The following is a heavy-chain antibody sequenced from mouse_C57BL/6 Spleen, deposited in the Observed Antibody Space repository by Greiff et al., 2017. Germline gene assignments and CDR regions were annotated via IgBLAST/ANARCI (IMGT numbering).Heavy chain of an antibody. CDR2: IDPSDSET. D-gene: IGHD1-1*01. Sequence: QVQLLQPGAELVRPGSSVKLSCTASGYTFTSYSMHWVQQRPIQGLEWIGNIDPSDSETHYNQKFKDKATLTVDKSSSTAYMQISSLTSEDPAVYYCARGYYYGSSYDFDYWGQGTTLTVSS. J-gene: IGHJ2*01. CDR3: ARGYYYGSSYDFDY. CDR1: GYTFTSYS. V-gene: IGHV1-52*01.